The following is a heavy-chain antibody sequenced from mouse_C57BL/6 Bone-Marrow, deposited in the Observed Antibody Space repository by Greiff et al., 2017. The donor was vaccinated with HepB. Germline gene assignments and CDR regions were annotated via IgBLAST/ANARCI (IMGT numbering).Heavy chain of an antibody. Sequence: QVQLQQPGAELVKPGASVKLSCKASGYTFTSYWMHWVKQRPGRGLEWIGRIEPNSGGTKYNEKFKSKATLTVDKPSSTAYMQLSSLTSEDSAVYYCARKNWDRAMDYWGQGTSVTVSS. V-gene: IGHV1-72*01. D-gene: IGHD4-1*01. CDR2: IEPNSGGT. CDR3: ARKNWDRAMDY. CDR1: GYTFTSYW. J-gene: IGHJ4*01.